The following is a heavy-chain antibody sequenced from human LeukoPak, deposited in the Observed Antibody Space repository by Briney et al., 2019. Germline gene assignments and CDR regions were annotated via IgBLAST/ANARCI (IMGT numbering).Heavy chain of an antibody. CDR2: IHYSGNS. D-gene: IGHD1-26*01. Sequence: PSETLSLTCTVSGGSLSDYYWTWIRQPPGKGLEWIGYIHYSGNSNYIPSLKSRITISVDTSKNQFSLKLSSVIAADTAVYYCARLVGATLAWDYWGQGTLVTVSS. J-gene: IGHJ4*02. V-gene: IGHV4-59*08. CDR3: ARLVGATLAWDY. CDR1: GGSLSDYY.